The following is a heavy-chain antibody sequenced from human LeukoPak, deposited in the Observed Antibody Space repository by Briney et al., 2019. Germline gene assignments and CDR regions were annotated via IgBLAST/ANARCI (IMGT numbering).Heavy chain of an antibody. CDR1: GDPISSYY. CDR3: TRHNTLTSGWYWNYGMDV. Sequence: SETLSLTCTVSGDPISSYYWSWIRQLLGKGLEWIGYIYYNGSTNYNPSLKSRVTISVDTSENQFSLKLSSVTAADTAVYYCTRHNTLTSGWYWNYGMDVWGQGTTVTVSS. V-gene: IGHV4-59*08. D-gene: IGHD6-19*01. CDR2: IYYNGST. J-gene: IGHJ6*02.